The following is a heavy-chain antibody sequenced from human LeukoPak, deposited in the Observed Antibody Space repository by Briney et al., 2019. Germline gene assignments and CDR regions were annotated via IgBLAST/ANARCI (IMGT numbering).Heavy chain of an antibody. CDR3: APGGNEAFDI. D-gene: IGHD4-23*01. J-gene: IGHJ3*02. Sequence: GGSLRLSCVASGFTVSRNYMSWVRQAPGKGLEWVSVIYGGGSTYYADPVKGRFTISRDNSKNTLYLQMSSLRVEDTAVYYCAPGGNEAFDIWGQGTMVAVSS. CDR2: IYGGGST. V-gene: IGHV3-53*01. CDR1: GFTVSRNY.